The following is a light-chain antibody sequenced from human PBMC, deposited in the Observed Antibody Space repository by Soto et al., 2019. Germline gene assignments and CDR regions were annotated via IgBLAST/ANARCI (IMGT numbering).Light chain of an antibody. CDR2: DAY. Sequence: EIVLTQSPGTLSLSPLEIATPSFMASQSFRGLLAWYQQKPGQAPRLLIYDAYNRATGIPPRFSGSGSGTDFTLTISSLEPEDSAVYYCQQRNMWPITFGQGTRLEI. V-gene: IGKV3-11*01. CDR3: QQRNMWPIT. J-gene: IGKJ5*01. CDR1: QSFRGL.